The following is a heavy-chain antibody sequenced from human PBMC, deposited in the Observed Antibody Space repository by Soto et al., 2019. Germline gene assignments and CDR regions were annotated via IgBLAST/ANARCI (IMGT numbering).Heavy chain of an antibody. V-gene: IGHV1-2*02. CDR2: INPATGAA. Sequence: QLHLVQSGAVVKKPGASVTVSCSASGYPVTAYYMHWVRQAPGRGLEWMGGINPATGAAKYTQTCQGRVPLPRDTSTSTVFMELSGLTYEDTAVFYCARGGGVGVAGSAAFDMWGQGTLVTVSS. D-gene: IGHD3-3*01. J-gene: IGHJ3*02. CDR3: ARGGGVGVAGSAAFDM. CDR1: GYPVTAYY.